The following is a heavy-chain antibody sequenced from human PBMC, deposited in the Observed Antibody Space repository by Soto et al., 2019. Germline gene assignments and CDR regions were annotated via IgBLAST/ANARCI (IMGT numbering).Heavy chain of an antibody. V-gene: IGHV4-31*03. D-gene: IGHD2-15*01. J-gene: IGHJ5*02. CDR3: ARNGGSSSAATQFDP. CDR2: IYYSGST. CDR1: GGSVSDKTYY. Sequence: LSLTCSVSGGSVSDKTYYWSWIRQHPGKGLEWIGYIYYSGSTYYNPSLKSRVTISVDTSKNQFSLKLSSVTAADTAVYYCARNGGSSSAATQFDPWGQGTLVTVSS.